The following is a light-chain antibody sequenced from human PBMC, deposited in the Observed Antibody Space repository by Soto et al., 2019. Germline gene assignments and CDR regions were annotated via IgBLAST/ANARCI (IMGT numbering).Light chain of an antibody. Sequence: EILMTQSPATLSVSPWEIATLSCRASQSVRSNLAWYQQRPGQAPRLLIYDASSRATGIPARLSGSGFGTDFTLTIASLEPEDFAVYYCQQRSNWPLTFGGGTKVDIK. CDR1: QSVRSN. CDR3: QQRSNWPLT. CDR2: DAS. J-gene: IGKJ4*01. V-gene: IGKV3-11*01.